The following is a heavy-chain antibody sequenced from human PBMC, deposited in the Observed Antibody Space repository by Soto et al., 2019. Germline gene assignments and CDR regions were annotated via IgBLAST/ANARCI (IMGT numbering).Heavy chain of an antibody. J-gene: IGHJ5*02. CDR3: ARDRSGSYYNGENWFDP. V-gene: IGHV4-59*01. CDR2: IYYSGST. D-gene: IGHD3-10*01. Sequence: SETLSLTCTVSGGSISSYYWSWIRQPPGKGLEWIGYIYYSGSTNYNPSLKSRVTISVDTSKNQFSLKLSSVTAADTAVYYCARDRSGSYYNGENWFDPWGQGTLVTVSS. CDR1: GGSISSYY.